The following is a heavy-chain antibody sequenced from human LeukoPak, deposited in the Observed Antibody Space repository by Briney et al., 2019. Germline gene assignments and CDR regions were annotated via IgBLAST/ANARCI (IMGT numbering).Heavy chain of an antibody. J-gene: IGHJ4*02. V-gene: IGHV1-18*01. CDR3: AREGYSYGPAYFDY. CDR1: GYTFTSYG. CDR2: ISAYNGNT. Sequence: ASVKVSFKASGYTFTSYGISWGRQATGQGLEWMGWISAYNGNTNYAQKFQGRVTITADESTSTAYMELSSLRSEDTAVYYCAREGYSYGPAYFDYWGQGTLVTVSS. D-gene: IGHD5-18*01.